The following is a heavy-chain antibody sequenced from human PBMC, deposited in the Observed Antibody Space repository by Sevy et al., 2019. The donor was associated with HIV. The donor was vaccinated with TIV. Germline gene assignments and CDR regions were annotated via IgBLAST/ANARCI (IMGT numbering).Heavy chain of an antibody. D-gene: IGHD6-13*01. CDR1: GFTFSDHY. Sequence: GGSLRLSCAASGFTFSDHYMEWVRQAPGKGLEWVGRIRNKADIYTTEYAASVKGRFTISRDESKNSLFLLMNSLKTEDTAVYYCATHAGTAAAGRVFDYWGQGTLVTISS. V-gene: IGHV3-72*01. J-gene: IGHJ4*02. CDR3: ATHAGTAAAGRVFDY. CDR2: IRNKADIYTT.